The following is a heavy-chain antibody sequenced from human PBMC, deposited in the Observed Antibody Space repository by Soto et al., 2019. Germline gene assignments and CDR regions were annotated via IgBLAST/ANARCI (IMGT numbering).Heavy chain of an antibody. CDR3: ARVKLGYCISTSCYHDY. D-gene: IGHD2-2*01. CDR1: GFTFSSYS. J-gene: IGHJ4*02. V-gene: IGHV3-21*01. CDR2: ISSSSGYI. Sequence: EVQLVESGGGLVKPGGSLRLSCAASGFTFSSYSMNWVRQAPGKGPEWVSSISSSSGYIYYADSVKGRFTISRDNAKNSLYLQMNSLRAEDTAVYYCARVKLGYCISTSCYHDYWGQGTLVTVSS.